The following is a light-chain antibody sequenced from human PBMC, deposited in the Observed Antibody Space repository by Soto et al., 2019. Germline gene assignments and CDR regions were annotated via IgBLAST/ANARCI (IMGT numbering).Light chain of an antibody. V-gene: IGKV3-20*01. J-gene: IGKJ1*01. CDR2: GAS. CDR3: PPFDSSVT. Sequence: EIVLTQSPGSLSLSPGERATLSCRASQSVSSTFFAWYQQRPGQAPRLLMYGASSRATGIPERFSGSGSGTDFTLTISRLEPEDFAVYYCPPFDSSVTFGQGTKVEIK. CDR1: QSVSSTF.